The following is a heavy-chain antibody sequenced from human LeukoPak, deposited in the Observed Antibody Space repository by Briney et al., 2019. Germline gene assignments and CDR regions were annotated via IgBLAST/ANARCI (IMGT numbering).Heavy chain of an antibody. CDR1: SYSISSGYY. CDR3: GRDRPTGYYDY. V-gene: IGHV4-38-2*02. Sequence: SETLSLTCTVSSYSISSGYYWGWIRQPPGMGLEWIASINHSGITYYNPSLKSRVTISVDTSKNQFSLKVTSVTAADTAVYYCGRDRPTGYYDYWGQGTLVTVSS. J-gene: IGHJ4*02. CDR2: INHSGIT. D-gene: IGHD3-9*01.